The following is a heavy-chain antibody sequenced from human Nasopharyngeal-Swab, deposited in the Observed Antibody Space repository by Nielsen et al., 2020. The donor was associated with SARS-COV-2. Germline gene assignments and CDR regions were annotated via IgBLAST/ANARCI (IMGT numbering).Heavy chain of an antibody. Sequence: GESLKISCAASGFTFSSYAMSWVRQAPGKGLEWVSAISGSGGSTYYADSVKGRFTISRDNSKNTLYLQMNSLRAEDTAVYYCAKLHHHYGESDYWGQGTLVTVSS. CDR2: ISGSGGST. CDR1: GFTFSSYA. D-gene: IGHD4-17*01. V-gene: IGHV3-23*01. CDR3: AKLHHHYGESDY. J-gene: IGHJ4*02.